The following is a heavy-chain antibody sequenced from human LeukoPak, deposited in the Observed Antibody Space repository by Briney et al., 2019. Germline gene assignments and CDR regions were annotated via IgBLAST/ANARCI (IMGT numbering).Heavy chain of an antibody. CDR1: GDSVSSNSAA. J-gene: IGHJ6*02. V-gene: IGHV6-1*01. Sequence: SQTPSLTCAISGDSVSSNSAAWNWIRQSPSRGLEWLGRTYFRSKWYNDYAVSVKSRITISPDTSKNQFSLQLNSVTPEDTAVYYCAREDSGESPNSGYWGRHYYYYGMDVWGQGTTVTVSS. D-gene: IGHD3-22*01. CDR2: TYFRSKWYN. CDR3: AREDSGESPNSGYWGRHYYYYGMDV.